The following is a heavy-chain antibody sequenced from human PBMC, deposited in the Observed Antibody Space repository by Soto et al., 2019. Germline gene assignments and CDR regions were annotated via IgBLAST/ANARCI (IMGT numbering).Heavy chain of an antibody. CDR1: GGSVSSGSYY. J-gene: IGHJ4*02. V-gene: IGHV4-61*01. D-gene: IGHD5-18*01. CDR2: IYYSGGT. Sequence: SETLSLTCTVSGGSVSSGSYYWSWIRQPPGKGLEWIGYIYYSGGTNYNPSLKSRVTISVDTSKNQFSLKLSSVTAADTAVYYCARGGGVTATFDYWGQGTLVTVSS. CDR3: ARGGGVTATFDY.